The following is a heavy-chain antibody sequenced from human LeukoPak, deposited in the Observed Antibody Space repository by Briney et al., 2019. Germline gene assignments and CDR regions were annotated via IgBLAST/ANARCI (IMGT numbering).Heavy chain of an antibody. CDR1: GFTFSSYG. Sequence: GGSLRLSCAASGFTFSSYGMNWVRQAPGKGLEWVSSISSSSSYIYYADSVKGRFTISRDNAKNSLYLQMNSLRAEDTAVYYCAREDYYGSGSYGLPNWFDPWGQGTLVTVSS. CDR2: ISSSSSYI. V-gene: IGHV3-21*01. CDR3: AREDYYGSGSYGLPNWFDP. D-gene: IGHD3-10*01. J-gene: IGHJ5*02.